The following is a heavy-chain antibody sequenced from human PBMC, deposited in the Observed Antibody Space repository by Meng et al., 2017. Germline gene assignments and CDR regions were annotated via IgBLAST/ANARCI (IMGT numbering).Heavy chain of an antibody. J-gene: IGHJ4*02. CDR1: GASVSVKSAA. Sequence: QMHQSCPDLGKPSQPLSLICAISGASVSVKSAAWNWIRQSPSRGLEWLGGAYYRSKWYHDYAESVKSRISIDPDTSKNQFSLQLRSVTPEDSAVYYCARGSYSFDSWGQRTLVTVSS. V-gene: IGHV6-1*01. CDR2: AYYRSKWYH. CDR3: ARGSYSFDS. D-gene: IGHD1-26*01.